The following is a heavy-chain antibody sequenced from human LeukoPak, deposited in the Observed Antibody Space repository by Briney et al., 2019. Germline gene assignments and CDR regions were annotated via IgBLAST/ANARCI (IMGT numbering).Heavy chain of an antibody. V-gene: IGHV4-4*09. D-gene: IGHD6-19*01. CDR1: GGSVTSFY. CDR2: IYNSENT. CDR3: ARFHSGPSGWYVLWYFDL. J-gene: IGHJ2*01. Sequence: PSETPSLTCTVSGGSVTSFYWSWIRQPPGKGLEWFGYIYNSENTKYNSSLESRVTMSVDTSKNQLFLKLSSVTAADTAVYYCARFHSGPSGWYVLWYFDLWGRGTLVTVSS.